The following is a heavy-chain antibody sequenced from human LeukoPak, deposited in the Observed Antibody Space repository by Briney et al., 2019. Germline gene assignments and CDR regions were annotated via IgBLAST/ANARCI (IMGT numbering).Heavy chain of an antibody. V-gene: IGHV3-23*01. J-gene: IGHJ5*02. CDR1: GFTFSSHG. CDR3: ARDHGSGSYYNFFGYWFDP. CDR2: ISPSGDIL. D-gene: IGHD3-10*01. Sequence: PGGSLRLSCAASGFTFSSHGMNWVRQAPGEGLEWVSGISPSGDILYYADSVKGQLTISRDNSKNTVSLQMNSLRAEDTAVYYCARDHGSGSYYNFFGYWFDPWGQGTLVTVSP.